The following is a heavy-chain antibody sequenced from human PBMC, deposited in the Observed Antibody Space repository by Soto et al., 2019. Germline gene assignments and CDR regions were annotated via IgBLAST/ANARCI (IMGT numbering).Heavy chain of an antibody. CDR2: MSPKTGDT. D-gene: IGHD1-26*01. V-gene: IGHV1-8*01. CDR1: EYTFTNYD. Sequence: QEQLVQSGAEVKKPGASVKVSCKASEYTFTNYDVNWVRQAAGQGLEWMGWMSPKTGDTGYAQKFQGRATMTRDTSISTAYRELRSLTSDDSAIYYCARGPPMWGFVYWCQGTLVTVSS. CDR3: ARGPPMWGFVY. J-gene: IGHJ4*02.